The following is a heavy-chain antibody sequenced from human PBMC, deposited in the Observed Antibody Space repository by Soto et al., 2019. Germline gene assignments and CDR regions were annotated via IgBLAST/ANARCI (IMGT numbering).Heavy chain of an antibody. D-gene: IGHD4-17*01. V-gene: IGHV4-30-4*01. CDR1: YDSISSGDYY. CDR3: ARGSTVSTTPFDY. CDR2: IYYSGIT. J-gene: IGHJ4*02. Sequence: QVQLQESGPGLVKPSQTLSLTCTVSYDSISSGDYYWSWIRQPPGRGLDWIGSIYYSGITYYNPSLKSRIIISLGTSKNQFSVKLSSVTAADTAVYYCARGSTVSTTPFDYWGQGTLVTVSS.